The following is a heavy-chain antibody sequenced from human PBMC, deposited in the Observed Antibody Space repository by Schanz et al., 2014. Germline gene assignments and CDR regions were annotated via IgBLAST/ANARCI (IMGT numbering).Heavy chain of an antibody. CDR2: IWSDGSNK. J-gene: IGHJ6*02. V-gene: IGHV3-33*01. D-gene: IGHD6-13*01. Sequence: QVQLVESGGGVVQPGRSLRLSCAASGFTFSSYGMHWVRQAPGKGLEWVALIWSDGSNKYYADSVKGRFSISRDKAKNTLYLQMNSLRAEDTAVYYCARDRQQLVGRIGYYYGMDVWGQGTTVTVSS. CDR1: GFTFSSYG. CDR3: ARDRQQLVGRIGYYYGMDV.